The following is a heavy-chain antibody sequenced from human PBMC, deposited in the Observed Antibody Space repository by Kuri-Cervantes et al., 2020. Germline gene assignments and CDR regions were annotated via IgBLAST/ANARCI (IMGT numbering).Heavy chain of an antibody. CDR1: GFTFSNSD. J-gene: IGHJ4*02. Sequence: GESLKISCAASGFTFSNSDMNWVRQAPGKGLEWVSGVSWNGSRTHYADSVKGRFIISRDNSRNFLYQQMNSLRAEDTAVYYCASRVGYCSGGSCYSYFDHWGQGTLVTVSS. CDR2: VSWNGSRT. D-gene: IGHD2-15*01. CDR3: ASRVGYCSGGSCYSYFDH. V-gene: IGHV3-19*01.